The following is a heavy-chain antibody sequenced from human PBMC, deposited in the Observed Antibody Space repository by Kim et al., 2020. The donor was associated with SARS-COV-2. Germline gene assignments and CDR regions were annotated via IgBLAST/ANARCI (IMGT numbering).Heavy chain of an antibody. Sequence: GGSLRLYCAASGFTFSSYSMNWVRQATGKGLEWVSSISSSSSYIYYADSVKGRFTISRDNAKNSLYLQMNSLRAEDTAVYYCARTMVAAYYFDYWGQGTLVTVSS. CDR2: ISSSSSYI. V-gene: IGHV3-21*01. D-gene: IGHD3-10*01. CDR3: ARTMVAAYYFDY. CDR1: GFTFSSYS. J-gene: IGHJ4*02.